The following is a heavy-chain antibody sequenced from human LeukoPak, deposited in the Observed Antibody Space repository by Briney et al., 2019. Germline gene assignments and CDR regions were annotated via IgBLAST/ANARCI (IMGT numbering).Heavy chain of an antibody. Sequence: GGSLRLSCAASGFTFSSYAMSWVPRAPGERLEWVSAISGSGGSTYYADSVKGRFTISRDNSKNTLYLQMNSLRAEDTAVYYCAKGLPHSYDSSGWWDYWGQGTLVTVSS. CDR1: GFTFSSYA. J-gene: IGHJ4*02. D-gene: IGHD3-22*01. CDR2: ISGSGGST. V-gene: IGHV3-23*01. CDR3: AKGLPHSYDSSGWWDY.